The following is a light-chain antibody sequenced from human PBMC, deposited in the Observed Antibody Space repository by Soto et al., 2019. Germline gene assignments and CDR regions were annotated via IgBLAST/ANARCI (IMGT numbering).Light chain of an antibody. J-gene: IGKJ1*01. Sequence: EIVFTQSPGTQSLSPGERATLNCRASQSVSSRNLAWYQQKPGQAPRLLLYGASTRANGIPARFSVSGSGTKLTLTISSLQSDDFAVYYGQQYNNCPPWTFGQGTKVDIK. CDR1: QSVSSRN. V-gene: IGKV3-15*01. CDR3: QQYNNCPPWT. CDR2: GAS.